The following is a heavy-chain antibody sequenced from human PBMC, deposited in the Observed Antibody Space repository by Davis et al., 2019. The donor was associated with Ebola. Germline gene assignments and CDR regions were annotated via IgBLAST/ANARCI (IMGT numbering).Heavy chain of an antibody. CDR3: ARRGDGYNYDYGMDV. V-gene: IGHV4-59*08. CDR1: GGSISSYY. Sequence: MPSETLSLTCTVSGGSISSYYWSWIRQFPGKGLEWIGYIYFNGNSNYNPSLNSRVSISIDTSKNQFSLKLTSVTAADTAVYYCARRGDGYNYDYGMDVWGQGTTVTVSS. CDR2: IYFNGNS. D-gene: IGHD5-24*01. J-gene: IGHJ6*02.